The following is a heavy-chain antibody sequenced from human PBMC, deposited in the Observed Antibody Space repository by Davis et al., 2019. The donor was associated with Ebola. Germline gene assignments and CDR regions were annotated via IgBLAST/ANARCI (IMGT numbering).Heavy chain of an antibody. Sequence: ASVQVSCKTSGGSFSSHPISWVRQAPRQGLEWMGGIIPIFDTPHYAQKFQGRITITADASTSTAYMELSSLRSEDTATYFCARDFDGGNYYFDYWGPGTPVTVSS. CDR1: GGSFSSHP. V-gene: IGHV1-69*13. J-gene: IGHJ4*02. CDR3: ARDFDGGNYYFDY. CDR2: IIPIFDTP. D-gene: IGHD3-9*01.